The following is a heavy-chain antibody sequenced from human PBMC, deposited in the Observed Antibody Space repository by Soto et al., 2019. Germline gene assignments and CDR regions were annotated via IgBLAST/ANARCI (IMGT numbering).Heavy chain of an antibody. CDR3: ARIIDGAGTDS. D-gene: IGHD6-13*01. Sequence: GGSLRLSCEVSGFTFSTYAMAWVRQAPGKGLEWVSSIDGTGAVTYHADSVKGRFTISRDNSKSTLFLQMNSLRAEDTAVYHCARIIDGAGTDSWGQGTLVTVSS. V-gene: IGHV3-23*01. CDR2: IDGTGAVT. J-gene: IGHJ5*01. CDR1: GFTFSTYA.